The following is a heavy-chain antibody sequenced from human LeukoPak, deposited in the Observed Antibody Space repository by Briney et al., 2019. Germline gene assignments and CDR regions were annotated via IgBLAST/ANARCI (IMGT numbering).Heavy chain of an antibody. D-gene: IGHD6-13*01. CDR1: GFAFSSYW. J-gene: IGHJ5*02. CDR3: ARGHSSSPNWFDP. V-gene: IGHV3-7*04. CDR2: IKQDGSEK. Sequence: GGSLRLSCAASGFAFSSYWLSWVRQAPGKGLEWVASIKQDGSEKYYVDSVKGRFTISRDNAKNSLYLQMNSLRAEDTAVYYCARGHSSSPNWFDPWGQGTLVTVSS.